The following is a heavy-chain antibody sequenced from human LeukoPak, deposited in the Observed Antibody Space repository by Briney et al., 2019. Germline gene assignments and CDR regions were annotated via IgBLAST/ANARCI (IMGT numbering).Heavy chain of an antibody. CDR1: GGSISNFY. CDR2: VFTTGTT. CDR3: ARARYGSGSYHYMDV. J-gene: IGHJ4*02. Sequence: SETLSLTCTVSGGSISNFYWSWIRQPAGKGLEWIGRVFTTGTTNYNPSLKSRVTMSVDTSKIQFSLNLSSVTAADTAVYYCARARYGSGSYHYMDVWGQGTLVTVSS. V-gene: IGHV4-4*07. D-gene: IGHD3-10*01.